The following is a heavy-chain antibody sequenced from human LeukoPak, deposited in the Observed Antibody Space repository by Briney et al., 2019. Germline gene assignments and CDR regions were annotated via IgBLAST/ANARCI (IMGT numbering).Heavy chain of an antibody. Sequence: ASVKVSCEPSGYTFTGYFMHWVRQAPGQGLEWMGWINPNSGGTNYAQKFQGRVTMTRDTSISTAYMELSRLRSDDTAVYYCARDQGYYGSGASPWFDPWGQGTLVTVSS. CDR1: GYTFTGYF. D-gene: IGHD3-10*01. V-gene: IGHV1-2*02. J-gene: IGHJ5*02. CDR3: ARDQGYYGSGASPWFDP. CDR2: INPNSGGT.